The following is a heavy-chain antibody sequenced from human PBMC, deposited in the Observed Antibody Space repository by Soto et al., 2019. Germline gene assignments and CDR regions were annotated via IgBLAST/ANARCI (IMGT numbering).Heavy chain of an antibody. Sequence: GGSLSLSCAASGFTFSSYAMHWVRQAPGKGLEWVAVISYDGSNKYYADSVKGRFTISRDNSKNTLYLQMNSLRAEDTAVYYCARXPPYYYDSSGYSADLDYWGQGTLVTVSS. CDR3: ARXPPYYYDSSGYSADLDY. J-gene: IGHJ4*02. D-gene: IGHD3-22*01. V-gene: IGHV3-30-3*01. CDR2: ISYDGSNK. CDR1: GFTFSSYA.